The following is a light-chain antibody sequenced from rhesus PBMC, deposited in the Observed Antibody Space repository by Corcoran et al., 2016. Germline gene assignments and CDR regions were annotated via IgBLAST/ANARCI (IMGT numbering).Light chain of an antibody. Sequence: DIQMTQSPSSLSASVGDKVTITCQASQSISSWFAWYQQKPGKAPKPLIYKASSLESGVPSRFSGSGSGTDFTLTISSLQPEDFATYYCQQYNSAPFTFGPGTKLDIK. J-gene: IGKJ3*01. CDR1: QSISSW. V-gene: IGKV1-16*01. CDR2: KAS. CDR3: QQYNSAPFT.